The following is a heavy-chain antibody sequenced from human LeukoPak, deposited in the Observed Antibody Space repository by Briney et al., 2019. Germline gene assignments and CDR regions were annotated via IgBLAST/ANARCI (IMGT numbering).Heavy chain of an antibody. D-gene: IGHD6-6*01. J-gene: IGHJ6*03. V-gene: IGHV4-38-2*01. Sequence: SETLSLTCAVSGYSISSGYYWGWIRQPPGKGLEWIGSIYHSGSTYYNPSLKSRVTISVDTSKNQFSLKLSSVTAADTAVYYCARSQLVPNYYMDVWGKRTTVTVSS. CDR2: IYHSGST. CDR1: GYSISSGYY. CDR3: ARSQLVPNYYMDV.